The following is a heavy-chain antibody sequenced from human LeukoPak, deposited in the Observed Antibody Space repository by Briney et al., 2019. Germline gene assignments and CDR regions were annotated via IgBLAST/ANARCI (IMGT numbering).Heavy chain of an antibody. J-gene: IGHJ6*04. CDR2: VYHSGST. CDR3: ARVVIRGLMDV. CDR1: GYSISSGYY. D-gene: IGHD3-16*02. V-gene: IGHV4-38-2*02. Sequence: SETLSLTCTVSGYSISSGYYWGWIRQPPGKGLEWIGSVYHSGSTYYNPSLKRRVTLSVDTSTNQCSLKLSSVTAAGTAVYYCARVVIRGLMDVWGKGGTVTVSS.